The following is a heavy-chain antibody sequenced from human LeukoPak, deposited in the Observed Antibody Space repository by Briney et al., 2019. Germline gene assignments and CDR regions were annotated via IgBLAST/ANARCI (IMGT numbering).Heavy chain of an antibody. CDR1: GFTFSRYG. J-gene: IGHJ4*02. CDR3: ASLRYLEK. CDR2: IKEDGSET. D-gene: IGHD3-3*01. V-gene: IGHV3-7*01. Sequence: PGGSLRLSCAASGFTFSRYGMHWVRQAPGKGLEWVGNIKEDGSETYYVDSVKGRFTISRDNAKNSLYLQMNSLRVEDTAVYYCASLRYLEKWGQGTLVTVSS.